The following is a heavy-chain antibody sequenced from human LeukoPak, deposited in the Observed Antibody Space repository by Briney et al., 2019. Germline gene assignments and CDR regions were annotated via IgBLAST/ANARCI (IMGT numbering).Heavy chain of an antibody. CDR3: TTDFNYQLTSVWFDP. V-gene: IGHV3-15*01. CDR2: IKSKTDGGTT. CDR1: GFGFSDAW. D-gene: IGHD2-2*01. J-gene: IGHJ5*02. Sequence: PGGSLRLSCAASGFGFSDAWMSWFRKAPGKGLEWVGRIKSKTDGGTTDYAAPVKGRFTISRDDSKNTLYLQMNSLKTEDTAVYYCTTDFNYQLTSVWFDPWGQGTLVTVSS.